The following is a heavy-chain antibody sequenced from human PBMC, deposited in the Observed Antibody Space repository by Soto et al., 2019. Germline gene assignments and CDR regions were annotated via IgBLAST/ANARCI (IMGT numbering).Heavy chain of an antibody. CDR2: MSGRSGDP. V-gene: IGHV1-18*01. CDR1: GYPFNKFG. J-gene: IGHJ6*02. CDR3: ARVGGHGAGKHHYGLDV. D-gene: IGHD1-1*01. Sequence: QVQLVQSGGEVKKPGASVRVSCQASGYPFNKFGIHWVRQAPGQGLEWLGRMSGRSGDPNCAPNVRDRITMATDTSNNTAYMELSSLRSDDTAVYYCARVGGHGAGKHHYGLDVWGQGTTVTVSS.